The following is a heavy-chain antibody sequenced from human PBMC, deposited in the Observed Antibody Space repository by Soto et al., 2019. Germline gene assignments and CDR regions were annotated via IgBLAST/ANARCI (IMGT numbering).Heavy chain of an antibody. Sequence: QVQLVESGGGVVKPGRSLRLSCAASGITFSSYGMHWVRQAPGKGLEGVAVRWYDGSNKYYAESVKGRFTESRENYKKELCLQMDSMSAEEMGVYYCASDYDIIGSPRDYFDYWGHGTLVTVSS. CDR1: GITFSSYG. CDR2: RWYDGSNK. CDR3: ASDYDIIGSPRDYFDY. J-gene: IGHJ4*01. V-gene: IGHV3-33*01. D-gene: IGHD3-22*01.